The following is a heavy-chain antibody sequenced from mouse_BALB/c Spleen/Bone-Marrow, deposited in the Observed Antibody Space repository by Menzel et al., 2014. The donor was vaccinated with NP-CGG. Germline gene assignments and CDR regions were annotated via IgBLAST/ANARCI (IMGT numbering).Heavy chain of an antibody. CDR1: GYAFSTSW. CDR2: IYPGDEDI. CDR3: ARKGGLDYAMDY. V-gene: IGHV1-82*01. J-gene: IGHJ4*01. D-gene: IGHD2-4*01. Sequence: VESGSSVKISCKAFGYAFSTSWMNWVKQRPGQGLEWIGRIYPGDEDINYNGKFKGKATLTVDKFSSTAYMQLSSLTSADSAVYFCARKGGLDYAMDYWGQGTSVTVSS.